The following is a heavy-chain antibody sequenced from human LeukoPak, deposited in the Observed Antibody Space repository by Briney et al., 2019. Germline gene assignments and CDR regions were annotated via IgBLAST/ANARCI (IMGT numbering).Heavy chain of an antibody. D-gene: IGHD3-22*01. CDR3: ARDSAYYYDSSGFY. CDR1: GFIFSNDA. CDR2: ISYDGSNK. Sequence: PGGSLRLSCAASGFIFSNDAMHWVRQAPGKGLEWVAVISYDGSNKYYADSVKGRFTISRDNSKNTLYLQMNSLRAEDTAVYYCARDSAYYYDSSGFYWGQGTLVTVSS. J-gene: IGHJ4*02. V-gene: IGHV3-30*19.